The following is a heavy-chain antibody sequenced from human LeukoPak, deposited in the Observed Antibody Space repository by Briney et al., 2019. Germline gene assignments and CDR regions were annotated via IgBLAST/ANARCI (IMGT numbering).Heavy chain of an antibody. D-gene: IGHD3-22*01. Sequence: SVKVSCKASGFTFTSSAVQWVRQARGQRLEWIGWIVVGSGNTNYAQKFQERVTITRDMSKSTAYMELSSLRSEDTAVYYCAADPSMIVENYYYGMDVWGQGTTVTVSS. CDR1: GFTFTSSA. J-gene: IGHJ6*02. CDR3: AADPSMIVENYYYGMDV. V-gene: IGHV1-58*01. CDR2: IVVGSGNT.